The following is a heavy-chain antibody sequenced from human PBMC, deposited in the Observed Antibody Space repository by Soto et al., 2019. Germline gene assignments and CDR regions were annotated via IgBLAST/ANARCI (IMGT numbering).Heavy chain of an antibody. CDR3: ARDLSAYDLPAY. CDR2: IIPILGIA. D-gene: IGHD5-12*01. V-gene: IGHV1-69*08. Sequence: QVQLVQSGAEVKKPGSSVKVSCKASGGTFSSYTISWVRQAPGQGLEWMGRIIPILGIANYAQKFQGRVTITAAKSTSTAYMGLSSLRSEDTAVYYCARDLSAYDLPAYWGQGTLVTVSS. J-gene: IGHJ4*02. CDR1: GGTFSSYT.